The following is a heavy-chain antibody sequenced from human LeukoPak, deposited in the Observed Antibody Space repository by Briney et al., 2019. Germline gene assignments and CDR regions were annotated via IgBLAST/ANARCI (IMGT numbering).Heavy chain of an antibody. V-gene: IGHV1-69*05. J-gene: IGHJ4*02. D-gene: IGHD3-3*01. CDR3: ARTARSGYGRFDY. Sequence: SVKVSCKASGGTFSSYAISWVRQAPGQGLEWMGRIIPIFGTANYARKFQGRVTITTDESTSTAYMELSSLRSEDTAVYYCARTARSGYGRFDYWGQGTLVTVSS. CDR1: GGTFSSYA. CDR2: IIPIFGTA.